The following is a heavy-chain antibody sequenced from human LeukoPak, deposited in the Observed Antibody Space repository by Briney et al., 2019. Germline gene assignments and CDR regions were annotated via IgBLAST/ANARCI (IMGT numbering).Heavy chain of an antibody. CDR2: IYSGGST. CDR1: GFTFSNYN. V-gene: IGHV3-53*01. CDR3: ARAKPKNMVRGLIMRRESRYYFDY. J-gene: IGHJ4*02. Sequence: GGSLRLSCAASGFTFSNYNINWVRQAPGKGLEWVSLIYSGGSTYYADSVKGRFTISRDNSKSTLYIQMNSLRAEDTAVYYCARAKPKNMVRGLIMRRESRYYFDYWGQGTLVTVSS. D-gene: IGHD3-10*01.